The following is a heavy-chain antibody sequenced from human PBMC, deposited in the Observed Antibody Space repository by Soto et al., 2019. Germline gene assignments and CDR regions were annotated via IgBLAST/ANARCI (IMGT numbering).Heavy chain of an antibody. Sequence: PGGSLRLSSAASGFTFSSYATHWIRQAPGKGLEWVPVMSYDGSNKYYADSVKGRFTISRDNSKNTLYLQMNSLRAEDTAVYCCAKAPSIVLLRPHDYWGQGPLVTVSS. J-gene: IGHJ4*02. CDR2: MSYDGSNK. CDR3: AKAPSIVLLRPHDY. V-gene: IGHV3-30*18. CDR1: GFTFSSYA. D-gene: IGHD3-22*01.